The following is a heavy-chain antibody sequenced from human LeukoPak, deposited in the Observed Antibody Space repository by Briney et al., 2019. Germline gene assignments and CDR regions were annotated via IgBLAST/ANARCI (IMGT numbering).Heavy chain of an antibody. D-gene: IGHD3-10*01. CDR2: INPKSGGT. J-gene: IGHJ4*02. CDR1: GYTFIGYY. Sequence: ASVKVSCKASGYTFIGYYMHWVRQARGRGLEWMGWINPKSGGTNYAQKFQGRVTMTRDTSISTAYMEVSRLRSDDTAVYYCARDLSYYTSVYCDYWGQGTLVTVSS. V-gene: IGHV1-2*02. CDR3: ARDLSYYTSVYCDY.